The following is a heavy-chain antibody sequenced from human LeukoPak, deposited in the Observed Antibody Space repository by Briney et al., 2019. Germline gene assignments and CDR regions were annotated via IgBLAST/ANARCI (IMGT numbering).Heavy chain of an antibody. CDR1: GFTFSSYA. D-gene: IGHD2-2*01. CDR3: ARGRLRYHGASWFDP. CDR2: INHSGST. Sequence: GSLRLSCAASGFTFSSYAMSWVRQAPGKGLEWIGEINHSGSTDYNPSLKSRVTISVDTSKNQFSLKLSSVTAADTAVYYCARGRLRYHGASWFDPWGQGTLVTVSS. V-gene: IGHV4-34*01. J-gene: IGHJ5*02.